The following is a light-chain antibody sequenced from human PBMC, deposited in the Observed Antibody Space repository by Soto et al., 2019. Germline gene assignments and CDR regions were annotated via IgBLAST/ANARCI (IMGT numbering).Light chain of an antibody. CDR1: SADVGGYNF. CDR2: EVS. CDR3: ASYEGSQNYV. V-gene: IGLV2-8*01. Sequence: QSVLTQPPSASGSLGQSVTISCTGTSADVGGYNFVSWYQQHPGKAPKLVIFEVSQRPSGVPDRFSGSKSGNTASLTVSELQAEDEADYYCASYEGSQNYVFGTGTKVTVL. J-gene: IGLJ1*01.